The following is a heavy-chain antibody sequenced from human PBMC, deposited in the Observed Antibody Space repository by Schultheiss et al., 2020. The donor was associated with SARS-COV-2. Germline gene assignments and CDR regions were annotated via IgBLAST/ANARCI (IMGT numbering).Heavy chain of an antibody. V-gene: IGHV3-7*01. CDR3: ARKRVVVVPAALYYYYYGMDV. J-gene: IGHJ6*02. Sequence: GESLKISCAASGFTFSSYWMSWVRQAPGKGLEWVANMKQDGSEKYYVDSVKGRFTISRDNAKNSLYLQMNSLRAEDTAVYYCARKRVVVVPAALYYYYYGMDVWGQGTTVTVSS. D-gene: IGHD2-2*01. CDR2: MKQDGSEK. CDR1: GFTFSSYW.